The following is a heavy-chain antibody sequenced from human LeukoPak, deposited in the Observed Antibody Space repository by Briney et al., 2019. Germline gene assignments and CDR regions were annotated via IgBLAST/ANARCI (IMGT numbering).Heavy chain of an antibody. J-gene: IGHJ6*02. CDR1: GFTFSSYE. V-gene: IGHV3-48*03. D-gene: IGHD3-22*01. CDR3: ARDNYYESSGYYYYYYYGMDV. Sequence: PGGSLRLSCAASGFTFSSYEMNWVRQAPGKGLEWVSYISSSGSTIYYADSVKGRFTISRDNAKNSLYLQLNSLRAEDTAVYYCARDNYYESSGYYYYYYYGMDVWGQGTTVTVSS. CDR2: ISSSGSTI.